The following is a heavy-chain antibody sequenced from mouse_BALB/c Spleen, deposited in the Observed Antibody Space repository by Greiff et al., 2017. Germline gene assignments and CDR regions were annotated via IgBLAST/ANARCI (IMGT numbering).Heavy chain of an antibody. CDR1: GYTFTDYA. CDR2: ISTYYGDA. D-gene: IGHD2-1*01. J-gene: IGHJ2*01. CDR3: AREGAGNTDY. Sequence: QVQLQQSGAELVRPGVSVKISCKGSGYTFTDYAMHWVKQSHAKSLEWIGVISTYYGDASYNQKFKGKATMTVDKSSSTAYMELARLTSEDSAIYYCAREGAGNTDYWGQGTTLTVSS. V-gene: IGHV1S137*01.